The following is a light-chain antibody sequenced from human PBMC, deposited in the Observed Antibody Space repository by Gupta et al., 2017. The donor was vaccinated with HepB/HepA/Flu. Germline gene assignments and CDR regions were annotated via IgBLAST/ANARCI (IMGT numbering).Light chain of an antibody. CDR2: DDT. CDR1: SSDVGTYNS. CDR3: SSFTGTNTLVV. J-gene: IGLJ2*01. Sequence: QSALTQPASVSGSPGQSITISCTGTSSDVGTYNSVSWYQQYPGKAPKLLISDDTNRPSGLSNRFSGSKSGNTASLTIAGLQAEDEAEYYCSSFTGTNTLVVFGGGTKLTVL. V-gene: IGLV2-14*03.